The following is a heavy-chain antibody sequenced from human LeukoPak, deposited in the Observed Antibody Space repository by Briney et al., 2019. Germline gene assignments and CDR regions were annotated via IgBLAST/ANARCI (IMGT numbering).Heavy chain of an antibody. V-gene: IGHV4-34*01. J-gene: IGHJ4*02. CDR3: ARAYSSSWYVWYYFDY. D-gene: IGHD6-13*01. CDR2: MNHSGST. Sequence: SETLSLTCAVYGGAFSGYYWSWIRQPPGKGLEWIGEMNHSGSTNYNPSLKSRVTISVDTSKNQFSLKLSSVTAADTAVYYCARAYSSSWYVWYYFDYWGQGTLVTVSS. CDR1: GGAFSGYY.